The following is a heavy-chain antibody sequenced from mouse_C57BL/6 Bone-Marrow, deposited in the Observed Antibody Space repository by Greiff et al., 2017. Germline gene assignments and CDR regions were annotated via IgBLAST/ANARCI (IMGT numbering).Heavy chain of an antibody. D-gene: IGHD2-2*01. J-gene: IGHJ3*01. CDR3: ALMGVRTGFAY. Sequence: EVMLVESGGGLVQPGESLKLSCESTEYEFPSPDMSWVRQTPEKRLELVAAIKSDGGSTYYPDTMERRVTISRDNTKKTLYLQMSSLMSEDTALYYCALMGVRTGFAYWGQGTLVTVSA. V-gene: IGHV5-2*01. CDR2: IKSDGGST. CDR1: EYEFPSPD.